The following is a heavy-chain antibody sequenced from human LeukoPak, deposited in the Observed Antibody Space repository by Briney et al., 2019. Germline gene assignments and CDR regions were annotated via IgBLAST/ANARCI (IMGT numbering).Heavy chain of an antibody. V-gene: IGHV4-34*01. J-gene: IGHJ5*02. CDR3: ARQRRYDFWSGYQYNWFDP. CDR2: INHSGST. D-gene: IGHD3-3*01. Sequence: SETLSLTCAVYGGSFSGYYLSWIRQPPGKELEWIGEINHSGSTNYNPSLKSRVTISVDTSKNQFSLKLSSVTAADTAVYYCARQRRYDFWSGYQYNWFDPWGQGTLVTVSS. CDR1: GGSFSGYY.